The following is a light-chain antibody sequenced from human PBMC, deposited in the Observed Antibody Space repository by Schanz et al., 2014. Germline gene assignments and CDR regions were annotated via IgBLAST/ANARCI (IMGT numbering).Light chain of an antibody. CDR3: QQATGFPPT. CDR2: AAS. Sequence: IQMTQSPSTLSASVGDRVTITCRASQSVGRWLAWYQQKPGKAPNLLIYAASILQSGVPSRFSGSGSGTDFTLTISSLQPEDFATYYCQQATGFPPTFGGGTKVEIK. V-gene: IGKV1-12*01. CDR1: QSVGRW. J-gene: IGKJ4*01.